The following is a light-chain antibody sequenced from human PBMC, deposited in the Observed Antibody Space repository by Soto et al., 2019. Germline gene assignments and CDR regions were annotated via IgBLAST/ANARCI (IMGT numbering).Light chain of an antibody. J-gene: IGKJ1*01. V-gene: IGKV1-39*01. CDR1: QSISSY. CDR3: QQGYSSPQT. CDR2: AAS. Sequence: DIQMTQSPSSLSASVGDRVTITCRASQSISSYLNWYQQKPGKAPKLLIFAASSLQSGVPSSFSGSGSGTDFTLTISILQPEDFATYYCQQGYSSPQTFGQGTKVEIK.